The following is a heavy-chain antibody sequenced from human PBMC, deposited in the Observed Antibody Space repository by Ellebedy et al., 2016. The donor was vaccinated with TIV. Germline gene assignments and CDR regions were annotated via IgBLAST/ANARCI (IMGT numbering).Heavy chain of an antibody. D-gene: IGHD3-10*01. V-gene: IGHV3-74*01. CDR3: ARDPTAYGSGTYYYYYYMDV. J-gene: IGHJ6*03. Sequence: GESLKISXAASGFTFSSYSMNWVRQAPGKGLVWVSRINSDGSSTSYADSVKGRFTISRDNAKNTLYLQMNSLRAEDTAVYYCARDPTAYGSGTYYYYYYMDVWGKGTTVTVSS. CDR1: GFTFSSYS. CDR2: INSDGSST.